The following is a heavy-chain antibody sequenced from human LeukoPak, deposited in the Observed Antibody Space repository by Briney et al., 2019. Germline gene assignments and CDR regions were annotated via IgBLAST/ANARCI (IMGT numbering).Heavy chain of an antibody. CDR3: ANTGGTFDY. V-gene: IGHV3-23*01. J-gene: IGHJ4*02. CDR1: EFTFSNYA. D-gene: IGHD3-10*01. CDR2: ISGSGGST. Sequence: GGSLRLSCAASEFTFSNYAMNWVRQAPGKGLEWVSAISGSGGSTYYADSVKGRFTISRDNSKNTLYLQMNSLRAEDTAVYYCANTGGTFDYWGQGTLVTVSS.